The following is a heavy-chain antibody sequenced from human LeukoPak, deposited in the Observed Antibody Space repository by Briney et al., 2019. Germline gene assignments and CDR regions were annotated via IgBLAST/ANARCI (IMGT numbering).Heavy chain of an antibody. D-gene: IGHD4-17*01. CDR1: GLMFSSHG. CDR2: IWYDGSNE. Sequence: GRSLRLSCAASSGLMFSSHGMHLVRQAPGKGLEWVAVIWYDGSNEYYADSVKGRFTISRDNAKNTLYLQMNSLRAEDTAVYYCASFSLTATMTTGDRLDPWGQGALVTVSS. J-gene: IGHJ5*02. V-gene: IGHV3-33*03. CDR3: ASFSLTATMTTGDRLDP.